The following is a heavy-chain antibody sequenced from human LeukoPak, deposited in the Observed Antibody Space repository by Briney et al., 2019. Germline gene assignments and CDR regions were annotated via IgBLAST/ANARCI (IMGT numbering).Heavy chain of an antibody. V-gene: IGHV4-34*01. Sequence: SETLSLTCAVYGGSFSGYYWSWIRQPPGKGLEWIGEINHSGSTNYNPSLKSRATISVDTSKNQFSLKLSSVTAADTAVYYCASHLRFLEWSNFDYWGQGTLVTVSS. CDR3: ASHLRFLEWSNFDY. J-gene: IGHJ4*02. CDR2: INHSGST. CDR1: GGSFSGYY. D-gene: IGHD3-3*01.